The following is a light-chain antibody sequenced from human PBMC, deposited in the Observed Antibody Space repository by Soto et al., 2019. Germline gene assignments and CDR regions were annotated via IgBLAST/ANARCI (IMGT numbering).Light chain of an antibody. V-gene: IGKV3-20*01. CDR1: QSVSSSY. J-gene: IGKJ1*01. CDR2: GAS. CDR3: QQYGSSRWT. Sequence: EIVLTQSPGTLSLSPGERATLSCRASQSVSSSYLAWYQQKPGQAPRLLIYGASSRATGIPDRFSGSGFGTDFTPTISRLEPEEFAVYYCQQYGSSRWTFGQGTKVEIK.